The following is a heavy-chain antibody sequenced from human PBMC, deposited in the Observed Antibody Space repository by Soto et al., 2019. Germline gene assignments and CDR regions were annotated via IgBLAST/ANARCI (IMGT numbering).Heavy chain of an antibody. CDR3: ARALTQADDAFDI. V-gene: IGHV1-69*04. J-gene: IGHJ3*02. Sequence: KVSCKASGYPFNDNHIHWVRQAPGQGLEWMGRIIPILGIANYAQKFQGRVTITADKSTSTAYMELSSLRSEDTAVYYCARALTQADDAFDIWGQGTMVTVSS. CDR2: IIPILGIA. CDR1: GYPFNDNH.